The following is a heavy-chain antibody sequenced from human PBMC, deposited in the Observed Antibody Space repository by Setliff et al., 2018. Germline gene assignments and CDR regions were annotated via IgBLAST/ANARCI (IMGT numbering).Heavy chain of an antibody. V-gene: IGHV1-18*01. CDR3: ARVPRLEWLLPTFDS. CDR2: ISGYNGNT. Sequence: VSCKTSGYSFINYGLSWMRQAPGQGLEWVGWISGYNGNTDYAQNLQGRVTMTIDTSTSTAYMELRSLRSDDTAVYYCARVPRLEWLLPTFDSWGQGTLVTVSS. J-gene: IGHJ4*02. CDR1: GYSFINYG. D-gene: IGHD3-3*01.